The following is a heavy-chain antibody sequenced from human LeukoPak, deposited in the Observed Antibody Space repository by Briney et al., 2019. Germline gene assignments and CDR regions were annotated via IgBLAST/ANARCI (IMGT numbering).Heavy chain of an antibody. CDR1: GGSISSHY. CDR3: ARDSGSSSWYWGWFDH. V-gene: IGHV4-59*11. D-gene: IGHD6-13*01. J-gene: IGHJ5*02. CDR2: IYYSGST. Sequence: SETLSLTCTVSGGSISSHYWSWIRQPPGKGLEWIGYIYYSGSTNYNPSLKSRVTISVDTSKNQFSLKLSSVTAADTAVYYCARDSGSSSWYWGWFDHWGQGTLVTVSS.